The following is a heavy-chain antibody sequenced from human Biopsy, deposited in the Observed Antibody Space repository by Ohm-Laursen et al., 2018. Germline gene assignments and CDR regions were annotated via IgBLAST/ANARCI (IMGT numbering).Heavy chain of an antibody. D-gene: IGHD3-10*01. CDR3: ARGSFWFGGNYYYYGMDV. CDR1: GYTFINYG. CDR2: INPYNGDT. V-gene: IGHV1-8*02. Sequence: GASVKVSCKASGYTFINYGFSWVRQAPGQGLEWMGWINPYNGDTNYAQKFQGRVTMTRNTSISTAYMELNSLRSEDTAVYYCARGSFWFGGNYYYYGMDVWGQGTTVTVSS. J-gene: IGHJ6*02.